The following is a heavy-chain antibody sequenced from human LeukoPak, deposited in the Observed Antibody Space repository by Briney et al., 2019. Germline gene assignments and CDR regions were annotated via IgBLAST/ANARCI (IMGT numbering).Heavy chain of an antibody. D-gene: IGHD4-11*01. J-gene: IGHJ6*03. CDR2: IKQDGSDK. CDR3: AREKGNYDGYYNYYMDV. V-gene: IGHV3-7*01. Sequence: PGGSLRLSCAASGFTFSNYWMNWVRQAPGKGLEWVANIKQDGSDKYYVDSVKGRSTISRDNAKNSLYLQMNSLRAEDTAVYYCAREKGNYDGYYNYYMDVWGKGTTVTVSS. CDR1: GFTFSNYW.